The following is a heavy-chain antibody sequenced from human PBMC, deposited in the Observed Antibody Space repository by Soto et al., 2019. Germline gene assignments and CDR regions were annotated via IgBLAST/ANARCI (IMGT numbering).Heavy chain of an antibody. V-gene: IGHV4-61*01. CDR3: TRGPRKVQWFDP. CDR2: IYFTGST. Sequence: SETLSLTCTVSGGAVSSGTYYWSWIRQPPGKGLEWIGHIYFTGSTNYNPSLKSRVTMSLDTSRNQFSLKLSSVTAADTAVYYCTRGPRKVQWFDPWGLGTLVTVSS. J-gene: IGHJ5*02. CDR1: GGAVSSGTYY.